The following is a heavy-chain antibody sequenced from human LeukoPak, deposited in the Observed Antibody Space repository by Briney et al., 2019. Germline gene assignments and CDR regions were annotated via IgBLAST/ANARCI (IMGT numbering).Heavy chain of an antibody. V-gene: IGHV3-74*01. D-gene: IGHD1-26*01. Sequence: GGSLRLSCAASGFTFNSDWMHWVRQAPGKGLVWVSRINSDGSSISYADSVKDRFTISRDNAKNTLYLQMNSLRAEDTAVYYCARDHPSGSYYHHWGQGTLVTVSS. J-gene: IGHJ1*01. CDR3: ARDHPSGSYYHH. CDR2: INSDGSSI. CDR1: GFTFNSDW.